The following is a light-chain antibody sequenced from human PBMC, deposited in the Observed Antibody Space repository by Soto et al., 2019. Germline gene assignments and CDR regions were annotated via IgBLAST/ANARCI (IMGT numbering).Light chain of an antibody. CDR3: HQYSSSRRT. J-gene: IGKJ1*01. Sequence: IGLTPYAGTLSFTPGERVTLSCRASQSVSSNFLAWYQQKPGQAPRLLIYGASNRAAGIPDRFSGSGSGTDFTLTISRLEPEDFAVYYCHQYSSSRRTFGQGTKVDIK. V-gene: IGKV3-20*01. CDR2: GAS. CDR1: QSVSSNF.